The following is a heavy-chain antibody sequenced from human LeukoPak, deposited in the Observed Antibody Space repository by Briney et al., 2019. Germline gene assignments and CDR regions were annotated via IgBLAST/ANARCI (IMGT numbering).Heavy chain of an antibody. J-gene: IGHJ4*02. CDR3: ANLNGNLFDY. Sequence: PGGSLRLSCAASGFTFSSYAMHWVRQAPGKGLEWVAVISYDESNKYYADSVKGRFTISRDNSKNTLYLQMNSLRAEDTAVYYCANLNGNLFDYWGQGTLVTVSS. CDR1: GFTFSSYA. V-gene: IGHV3-30-3*01. D-gene: IGHD4-23*01. CDR2: ISYDESNK.